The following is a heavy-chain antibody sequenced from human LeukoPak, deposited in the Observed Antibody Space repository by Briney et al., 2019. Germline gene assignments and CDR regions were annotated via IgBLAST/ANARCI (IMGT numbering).Heavy chain of an antibody. CDR3: AKVPGGSYPLD. V-gene: IGHV3-23*01. D-gene: IGHD1-26*01. CDR1: GFTFSSSA. J-gene: IGHJ4*02. CDR2: ITGSGDGT. Sequence: PGGSLRLSCSVSGFTFSSSAMSCVRQAPGKGLEWVSAITGSGDGTYYADSVKGRFTISRDNSKNTVYLQMNSLRAEDTAVYYCAKVPGGSYPLDWGQGTLVTVSS.